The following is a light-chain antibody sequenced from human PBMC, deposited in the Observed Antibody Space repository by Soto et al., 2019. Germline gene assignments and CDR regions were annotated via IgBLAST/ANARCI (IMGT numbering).Light chain of an antibody. Sequence: IQLTQSPSSLSASVGDRVTITCRASQAINSYLAWYQQEPGKAPKLLIYGASTLQSGVPSRFSGSGSGTDFTLTISSLQPEDFATYYCQQVNNYPLTFGGGTKVEIK. CDR2: GAS. V-gene: IGKV1-9*01. CDR3: QQVNNYPLT. J-gene: IGKJ4*01. CDR1: QAINSY.